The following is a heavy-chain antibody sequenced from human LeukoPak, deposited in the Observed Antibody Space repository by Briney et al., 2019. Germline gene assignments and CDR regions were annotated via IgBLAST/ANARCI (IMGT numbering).Heavy chain of an antibody. CDR1: GYTFTSYG. CDR3: VRDMEDFDWSALPLFDC. D-gene: IGHD3-9*01. J-gene: IGHJ4*02. V-gene: IGHV1-18*01. CDR2: ISSYNGNT. Sequence: ASVKVSCKASGYTFTSYGISWVRQAPGQGLEWMGWISSYNGNTNYAQKLQGRVTMTTDTSTSTAYMELRSLRSDDTAVYYCVRDMEDFDWSALPLFDCWGQGTLVTVSS.